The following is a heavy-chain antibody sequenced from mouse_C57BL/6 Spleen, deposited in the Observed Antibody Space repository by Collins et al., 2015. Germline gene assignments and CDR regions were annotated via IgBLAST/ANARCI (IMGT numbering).Heavy chain of an antibody. J-gene: IGHJ3*01. Sequence: EVKLLESGGGLVQPGGSLKLSCAASGFDFTRYWINWVRQAPGKGLEWIGEINPDSSTVNYTPSLKDKFIISRDNAKNTLFLQMNKVRSEDTALYYCAREGDYDEAWFAYWGQGTLVTVSA. CDR1: GFDFTRYW. V-gene: IGHV4-1*02. CDR2: INPDSSTV. CDR3: AREGDYDEAWFAY. D-gene: IGHD2-4*01.